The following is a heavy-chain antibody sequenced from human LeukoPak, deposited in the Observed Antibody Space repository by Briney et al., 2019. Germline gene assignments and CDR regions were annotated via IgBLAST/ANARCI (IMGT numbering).Heavy chain of an antibody. CDR2: THYSGST. J-gene: IGHJ5*02. CDR1: GYSISSNW. CDR3: ARRMTDYDILTGYLPLNWFDP. D-gene: IGHD3-9*01. Sequence: QSSETLSLTCAVSGYSISSNWWCWVRQPPGKGLEWIGETHYSGSTNYNPSLKSRVTISVDTSKNQFSLKLSSVTAADTAVYYCARRMTDYDILTGYLPLNWFDPWGQGTLVTVSS. V-gene: IGHV4-4*02.